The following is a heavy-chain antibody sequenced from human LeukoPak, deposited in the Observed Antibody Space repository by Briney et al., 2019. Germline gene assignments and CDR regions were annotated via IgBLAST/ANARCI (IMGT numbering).Heavy chain of an antibody. J-gene: IGHJ5*02. D-gene: IGHD2-2*01. CDR3: ARDRLVPARHGWFDP. Sequence: SETLSLTCAVYGGSFSGYYWSWIRQPPGKGLEWTGEINHSGSTNYNPSLKSRVTISVDTSKNQFSLKLSSVTAADTAVYYCARDRLVPARHGWFDPWGQGTLVTVSS. V-gene: IGHV4-34*01. CDR2: INHSGST. CDR1: GGSFSGYY.